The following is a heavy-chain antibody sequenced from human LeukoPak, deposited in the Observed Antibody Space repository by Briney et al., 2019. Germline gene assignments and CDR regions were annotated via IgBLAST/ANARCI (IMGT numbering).Heavy chain of an antibody. CDR3: ARGGSVAGPFDFDY. V-gene: IGHV4-4*07. Sequence: SETLSLTCTVSGGSISSYYWSWIRQPAGKGLEWIGRIYTSGSTNYNPSLKSRVTMSVDTSRNQFSLKLSSVTAADTAVYYCARGGSVAGPFDFDYWGQGTLVTVSS. D-gene: IGHD6-19*01. CDR2: IYTSGST. CDR1: GGSISSYY. J-gene: IGHJ4*02.